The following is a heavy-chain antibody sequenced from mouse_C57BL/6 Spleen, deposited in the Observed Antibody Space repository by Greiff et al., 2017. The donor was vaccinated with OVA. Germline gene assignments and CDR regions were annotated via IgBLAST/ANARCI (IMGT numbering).Heavy chain of an antibody. CDR2: IYPGSGST. CDR1: GYTFTSYW. V-gene: IGHV1-55*01. D-gene: IGHD1-1*01. CDR3: ARDTTVVGDY. J-gene: IGHJ2*01. Sequence: QVQLQQPGAELVRPGSSVKLSCKASGYTFTSYWITWVKQRPGQGLEWIGDIYPGSGSTNYNEKFKSKATLTVDTSSSTAYMQLSSLTSEDSAVYYCARDTTVVGDYWGQGTTLTVSS.